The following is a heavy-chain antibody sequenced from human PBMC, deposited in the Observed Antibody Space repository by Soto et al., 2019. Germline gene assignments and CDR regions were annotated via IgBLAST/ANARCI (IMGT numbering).Heavy chain of an antibody. Sequence: EVQLVESGGGLVQPGGSLRLSCTDSGFTFSGDWMHWVRQAPGKGLVWVSRIDPYETGISYADSVKGRFTISRDNAKSTLYLQMNSLGVEDTAVYYCTRDTFGARDYWGQGTLVTVSS. V-gene: IGHV3-74*01. J-gene: IGHJ4*02. CDR1: GFTFSGDW. D-gene: IGHD3-10*01. CDR3: TRDTFGARDY. CDR2: IDPYETGI.